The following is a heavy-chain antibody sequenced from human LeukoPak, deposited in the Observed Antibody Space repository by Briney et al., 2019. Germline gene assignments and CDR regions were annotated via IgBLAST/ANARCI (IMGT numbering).Heavy chain of an antibody. CDR2: IYYSGST. J-gene: IGHJ4*02. Sequence: SETLSLTCTVSGGSISSYYWSWIRQPPGKGLEWIGYIYYSGSTNYNPSLKSRVTISVDTSKNQFSLKLSSVTAADTAVYYCARVTQLVGPDFDYWGQGTLVTVSS. CDR1: GGSISSYY. D-gene: IGHD6-6*01. V-gene: IGHV4-59*01. CDR3: ARVTQLVGPDFDY.